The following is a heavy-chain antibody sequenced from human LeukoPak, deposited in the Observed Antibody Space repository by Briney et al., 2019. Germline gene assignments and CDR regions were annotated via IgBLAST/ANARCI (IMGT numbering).Heavy chain of an antibody. J-gene: IGHJ6*02. D-gene: IGHD1-26*01. CDR2: IYYSGST. CDR1: GGSISSSSYY. Sequence: PSETLSLTCTVSGGSISSSSYYWGWIRQPPGKGLEWIGSIYYSGSTYYNPSLKSRVTISVDTSKNQFSLKLSSVTAADTAVYYCARAWETYYYGMDVWGQGTTVTVSS. V-gene: IGHV4-39*07. CDR3: ARAWETYYYGMDV.